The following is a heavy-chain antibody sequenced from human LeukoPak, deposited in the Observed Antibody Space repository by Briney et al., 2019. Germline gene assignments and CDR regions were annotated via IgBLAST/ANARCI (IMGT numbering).Heavy chain of an antibody. V-gene: IGHV3-66*01. CDR3: AKDIHSSNWYYFDY. D-gene: IGHD6-13*01. CDR1: GFTVSSNY. Sequence: PGGSLRLSCAATGFTVSSNYMSWVRQAPGKGLEWVSVIYSGGSTYYADSVKGRFTISRDNSKNTLYLQMNSLRAEDTAVYFCAKDIHSSNWYYFDYWGQGTLVTVSS. J-gene: IGHJ4*02. CDR2: IYSGGST.